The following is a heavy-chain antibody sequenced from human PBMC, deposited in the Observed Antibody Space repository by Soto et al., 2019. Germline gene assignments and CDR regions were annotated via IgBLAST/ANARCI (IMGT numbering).Heavy chain of an antibody. V-gene: IGHV1-46*01. Sequence: ASVKVSCKASGYTFTSYYMHWVRQAPGQGLEWKGIINPSGGSTSYAQKFQGRVTMTRDTSTSTVYMELSSLRSEDTAVYYCARVKTNPTDYYYDSSGYYYLYWGQGTLVTVSS. CDR2: INPSGGST. D-gene: IGHD3-22*01. CDR1: GYTFTSYY. J-gene: IGHJ4*02. CDR3: ARVKTNPTDYYYDSSGYYYLY.